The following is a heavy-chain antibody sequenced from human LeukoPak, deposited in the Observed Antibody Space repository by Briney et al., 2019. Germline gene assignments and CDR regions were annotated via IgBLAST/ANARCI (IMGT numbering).Heavy chain of an antibody. J-gene: IGHJ2*01. Sequence: GGSLRLSCAASGFTFSSYGMHWVRQAPGKGLEWVAVISYDGSNKYYAGSVKGRFTISRDNSKNTLYLQMNSLRAEDTAVYYCAKTTNFDLWGRGTLVTVSS. D-gene: IGHD4-17*01. CDR2: ISYDGSNK. CDR3: AKTTNFDL. CDR1: GFTFSSYG. V-gene: IGHV3-30*18.